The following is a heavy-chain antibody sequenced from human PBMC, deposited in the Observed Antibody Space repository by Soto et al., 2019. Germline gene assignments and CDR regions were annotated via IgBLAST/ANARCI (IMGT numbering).Heavy chain of an antibody. CDR2: IQPGGSDL. V-gene: IGHV5-51*01. CDR3: AGQINYICES. J-gene: IGHJ5*02. Sequence: PGESLKISCKGSGYNFGSDWIGWVRQMPGKGLEWMGIIQPGGSDLRYSPSFQGQVTISADKSINTAYLQWSSLEASDTAMYYCAGQINYICESWGQGTQVTVSS. D-gene: IGHD4-4*01. CDR1: GYNFGSDW.